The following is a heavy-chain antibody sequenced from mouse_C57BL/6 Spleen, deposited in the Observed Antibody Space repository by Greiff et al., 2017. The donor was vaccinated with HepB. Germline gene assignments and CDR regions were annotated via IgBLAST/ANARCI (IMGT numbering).Heavy chain of an antibody. J-gene: IGHJ3*01. V-gene: IGHV1-50*01. CDR1: GYTFTSYW. CDR2: IDPSDSYT. CDR3: ARDGDSSGYGFAY. D-gene: IGHD3-2*02. Sequence: QVQLQHPGAELVKPGASVKLSCKASGYTFTSYWMQWVKQRPGQGLEWIGEIDPSDSYTNYNQKFKGKATLTVDTSSSTAYMQLSSLTSEDSAVYYCARDGDSSGYGFAYWGQGTLVTVSA.